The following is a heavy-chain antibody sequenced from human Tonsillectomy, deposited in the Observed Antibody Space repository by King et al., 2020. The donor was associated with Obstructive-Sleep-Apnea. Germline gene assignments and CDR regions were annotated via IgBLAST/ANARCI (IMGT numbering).Heavy chain of an antibody. CDR1: GFTFSSYG. Sequence: VQLVESGGGVVQPGRSLRLSCAASGFTFSSYGMHWVRQAPGKGLEWVAVIWYDGSNKYYADSVKGRFTISRDNSKNTLYLQMNSLRAEETAVYYCARDSGYSSSWPDYWGQGTLVTVSS. J-gene: IGHJ4*02. V-gene: IGHV3-33*01. CDR2: IWYDGSNK. D-gene: IGHD6-13*01. CDR3: ARDSGYSSSWPDY.